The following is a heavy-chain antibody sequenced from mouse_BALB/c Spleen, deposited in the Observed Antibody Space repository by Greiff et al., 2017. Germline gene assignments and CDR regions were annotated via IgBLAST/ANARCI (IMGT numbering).Heavy chain of an antibody. Sequence: VQLKQSGPSLVKPSQTLSLTCSVTGDSITSGYWNWIRKFPGNKLEYMGYISYSGSTYYNPSLKSRISITRDTSKNQYYLQLNSVTTEDTATYSCARAGDMITAGLAYWGQGTLVTVSA. J-gene: IGHJ3*01. CDR1: GDSITSGY. D-gene: IGHD2-4*01. CDR2: ISYSGST. V-gene: IGHV3-8*02. CDR3: ARAGDMITAGLAY.